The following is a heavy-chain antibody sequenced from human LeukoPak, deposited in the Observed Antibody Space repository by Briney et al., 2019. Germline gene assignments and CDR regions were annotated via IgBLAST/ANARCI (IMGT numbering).Heavy chain of an antibody. Sequence: SETLSLTCTVSGGSITNNNYYWDWIRQPPGKGLEWIGDLYYSGSTHYNPSLKSRVTLSVDTTKNQFSLKMSSVTTADTAVYYCARLAQQFDYWGQGTLVTVSS. V-gene: IGHV4-39*01. CDR3: ARLAQQFDY. CDR2: LYYSGST. CDR1: GGSITNNNYY. J-gene: IGHJ4*02.